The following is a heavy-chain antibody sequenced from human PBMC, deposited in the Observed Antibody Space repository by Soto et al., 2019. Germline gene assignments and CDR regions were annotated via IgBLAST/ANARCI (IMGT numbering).Heavy chain of an antibody. CDR3: ARDVSPHSNPSWFDP. J-gene: IGHJ5*02. D-gene: IGHD4-4*01. CDR1: GFSFGNSA. CDR2: ISFDGTNK. V-gene: IGHV3-30*04. Sequence: QVQLVESGGGVVQPGKSLRLSCAASGFSFGNSAMHWVRQAPGKVLEWAAMISFDGTNKFYADSMRGRFTISRDNPKNSRYRQMNSLRPDDTAVYFCARDVSPHSNPSWFDPWGQGTLVTVSS.